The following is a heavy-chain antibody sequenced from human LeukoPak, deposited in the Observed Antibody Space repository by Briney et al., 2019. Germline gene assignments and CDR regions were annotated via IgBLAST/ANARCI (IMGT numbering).Heavy chain of an antibody. V-gene: IGHV1-46*01. D-gene: IGHD6-6*01. Sequence: ASVKVSCKASGYTFTSYCMHWVRQAPGQGLEWMGIINPSGGSTNYAQKFQGRVTITADESTSTAYMELSSLRSEDTAVYYCASPEDQYSTNYYFDYWGQGTLVTVSS. CDR2: INPSGGST. CDR3: ASPEDQYSTNYYFDY. CDR1: GYTFTSYC. J-gene: IGHJ4*02.